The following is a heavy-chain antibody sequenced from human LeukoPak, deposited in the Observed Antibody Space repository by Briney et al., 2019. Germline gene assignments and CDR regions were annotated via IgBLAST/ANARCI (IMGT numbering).Heavy chain of an antibody. CDR3: AKDRTPYYDILTGYAFDY. V-gene: IGHV3-30*02. D-gene: IGHD3-9*01. J-gene: IGHJ4*02. CDR1: GFTFDDYG. Sequence: GGSLRLSCAASGFTFDDYGMSWVRQAPGRGLEWVAFIRYDGSNKYYADSVKGRFTISRDNSKNTLYLQMNSLRAEDTAVYYCAKDRTPYYDILTGYAFDYWGQGTLVTVSS. CDR2: IRYDGSNK.